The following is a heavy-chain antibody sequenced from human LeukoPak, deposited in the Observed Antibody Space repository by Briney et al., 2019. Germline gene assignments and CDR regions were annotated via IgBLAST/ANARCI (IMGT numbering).Heavy chain of an antibody. Sequence: PSETLSLTCAVYIESFSGYYWTWIRQPPGKGLECIGEINHSGSTNYNPSLKRRVTISADTSKNQFSLTLSSVTAADTAMYYCARVRGDLSIEFWGQGNLVTVSS. CDR1: IESFSGYY. D-gene: IGHD2-21*02. CDR3: ARVRGDLSIEF. V-gene: IGHV4-34*01. CDR2: INHSGST. J-gene: IGHJ4*02.